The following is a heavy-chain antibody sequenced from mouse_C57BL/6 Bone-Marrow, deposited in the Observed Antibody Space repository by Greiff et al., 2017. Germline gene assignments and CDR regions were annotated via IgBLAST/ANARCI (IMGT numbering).Heavy chain of an antibody. J-gene: IGHJ3*01. Sequence: VQLQQSGPELVKPGASVKIPCKASGYTFTDYNMDWVKQSHGKSLEWIGDINPNNGGTSYNKIFKGKATLTVGKSSITAYMELRSLTSEDTAVYYCARRGFAYWGQGTLVTVSA. CDR3: ARRGFAY. CDR2: INPNNGGT. V-gene: IGHV1-18*01. CDR1: GYTFTDYN.